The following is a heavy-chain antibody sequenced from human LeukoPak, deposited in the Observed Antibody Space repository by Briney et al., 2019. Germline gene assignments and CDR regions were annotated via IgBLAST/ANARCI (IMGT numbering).Heavy chain of an antibody. J-gene: IGHJ6*03. CDR1: GFTFSSYD. CDR2: IGTAGDT. CDR3: ARATRLSPYYYYYMDV. D-gene: IGHD2-2*01. Sequence: PGGSLRLSCTTSGFTFSSYDMHWVRQATGKGLEWVSAIGTAGDTYYPGSVKGRFTISRENAKSSLYLQMNSLRAGDTAVYYCARATRLSPYYYYYMDVWGKGTTVTVSS. V-gene: IGHV3-13*01.